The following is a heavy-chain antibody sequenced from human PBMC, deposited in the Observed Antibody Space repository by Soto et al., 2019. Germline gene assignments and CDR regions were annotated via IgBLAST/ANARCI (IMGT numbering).Heavy chain of an antibody. CDR1: GGSFSGYI. CDR3: AREERNCGGDCYVDY. D-gene: IGHD2-21*02. CDR2: INHSGSA. Sequence: PSETLSLTCDVYGGSFSGYIWTWIRQTPGKGLQWIGQINHSGSANYNPSLKSRVTISVYTSKNQFSLKLSSVPAADTAVYYCAREERNCGGDCYVDYWGQGTLVTVSS. V-gene: IGHV4-34*01. J-gene: IGHJ4*02.